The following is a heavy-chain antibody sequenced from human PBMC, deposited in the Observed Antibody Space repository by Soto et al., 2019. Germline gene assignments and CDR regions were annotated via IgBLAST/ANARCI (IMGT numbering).Heavy chain of an antibody. Sequence: SETLSLTCAVYGGSFSGYYCSWIRQPPGKWLEWIVEINHSGTTNYKPSLKSRVSISVDTSNNHFSLKLSSVTAADTAVYYCARGRVSSGWYRDYWGQGTLVTVSS. D-gene: IGHD6-19*01. J-gene: IGHJ4*02. V-gene: IGHV4-34*01. CDR2: INHSGTT. CDR1: GGSFSGYY. CDR3: ARGRVSSGWYRDY.